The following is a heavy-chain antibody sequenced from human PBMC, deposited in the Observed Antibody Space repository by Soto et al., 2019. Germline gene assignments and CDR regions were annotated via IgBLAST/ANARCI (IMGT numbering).Heavy chain of an antibody. CDR2: IYYSGST. Sequence: QVQLQESGPGLVKPLQTLSLTCTVSGGSISSGDSYWAWIRQPPGKGLEWIGYIYYSGSTYYNPSLKSRVTISVDTSKNQFSLKLSSVTAADTAVYYCASTPRYCSSTSCYTVFDCWGQGTLVTVSS. J-gene: IGHJ4*02. CDR1: GGSISSGDSY. D-gene: IGHD2-2*02. V-gene: IGHV4-30-4*01. CDR3: ASTPRYCSSTSCYTVFDC.